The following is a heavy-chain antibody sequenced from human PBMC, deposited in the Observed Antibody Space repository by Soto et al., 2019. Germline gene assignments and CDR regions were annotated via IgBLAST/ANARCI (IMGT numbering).Heavy chain of an antibody. D-gene: IGHD5-18*01. Sequence: PSETLCITCTVSGGPISSYYWSWIRQPPGKGLEWIGYISYSGSTNYNPSLKSRVTISVDTSKNQFSLKMRSVTAADTAVYYCAREGVTPSYYYYYGMDVWGQGTTVTVSS. CDR2: ISYSGST. CDR1: GGPISSYY. CDR3: AREGVTPSYYYYYGMDV. J-gene: IGHJ6*02. V-gene: IGHV4-59*01.